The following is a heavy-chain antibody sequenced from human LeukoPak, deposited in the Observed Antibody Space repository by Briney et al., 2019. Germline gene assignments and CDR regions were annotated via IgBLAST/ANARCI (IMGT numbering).Heavy chain of an antibody. V-gene: IGHV1-2*02. Sequence: ASMKVSCKASGYTFTDYRIHWVRQAPGQGLEWMGWINPNNGGTNYAQKFQGRVTTSRDTSISTVYMQLSRLTSDDTAVFYCAREDTITTLDDFDYWGQGTLVTVSS. CDR2: INPNNGGT. CDR3: AREDTITTLDDFDY. J-gene: IGHJ4*02. D-gene: IGHD4-11*01. CDR1: GYTFTDYR.